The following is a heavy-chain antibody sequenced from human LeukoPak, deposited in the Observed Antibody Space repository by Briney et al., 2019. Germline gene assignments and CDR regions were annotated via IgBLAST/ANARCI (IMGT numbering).Heavy chain of an antibody. V-gene: IGHV1-2*02. J-gene: IGHJ4*02. CDR3: AREGGIYCSGASYYIDY. D-gene: IGHD2-2*01. CDR1: GYTFTGYY. CDR2: INPNSGGT. Sequence: GASVKVSCKASGYTFTGYYMHWVRQAPGQGLEWMGWINPNSGGTNYAQKFQGRVTMTRDTSISTAYMELSRLRSDDTAVYYCAREGGIYCSGASYYIDYWGQGTLVTVSS.